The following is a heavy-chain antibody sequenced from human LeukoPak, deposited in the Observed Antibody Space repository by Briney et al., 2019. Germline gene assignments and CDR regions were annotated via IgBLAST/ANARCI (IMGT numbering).Heavy chain of an antibody. V-gene: IGHV3-74*01. CDR2: INTDGSST. D-gene: IGHD6-6*01. Sequence: GGSLRLSCAASGFTFSSYWMHWVRQAPGKGLVWVSRINTDGSSTSYADSVKGRFTISRDNAKNTLYLQMNSLRAEDTAVYYCARVLYSSSSVDYFDYWGQGTLVTVSS. J-gene: IGHJ4*02. CDR1: GFTFSSYW. CDR3: ARVLYSSSSVDYFDY.